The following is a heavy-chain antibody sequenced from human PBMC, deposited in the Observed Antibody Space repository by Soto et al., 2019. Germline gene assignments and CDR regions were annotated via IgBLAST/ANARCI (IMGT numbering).Heavy chain of an antibody. V-gene: IGHV5-51*01. J-gene: IGHJ3*02. CDR3: ARGMSYYDILTGADDAFDI. Sequence: GESLKISCKGSGYSFTSYWIGWVRQMPGKGLEWVGIIYPGDSNTRYSPSFQGQVTISADKTISTAYLQWTSLKASDTARYYCARGMSYYDILTGADDAFDIWGQGTMVTVSS. D-gene: IGHD3-9*01. CDR1: GYSFTSYW. CDR2: IYPGDSNT.